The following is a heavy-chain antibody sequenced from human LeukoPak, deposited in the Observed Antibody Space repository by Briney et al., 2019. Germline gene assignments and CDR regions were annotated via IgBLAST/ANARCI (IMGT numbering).Heavy chain of an antibody. V-gene: IGHV4-4*02. CDR1: GGSISSSNW. D-gene: IGHD2-21*02. CDR2: IYHSGST. J-gene: IGHJ6*03. CDR3: ARSMTEVYYYYCYMDV. Sequence: SETLSLTCAVSGGSISSSNWWSWVRQPPGKGLEWIGEIYHSGSTNYNPSLKSRVTISVDKSKNQFSLKLSSVTAADTAVYYCARSMTEVYYYYCYMDVWGKGTTVTVSS.